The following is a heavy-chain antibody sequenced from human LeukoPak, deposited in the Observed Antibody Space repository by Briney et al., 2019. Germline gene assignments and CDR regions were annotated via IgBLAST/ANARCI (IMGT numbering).Heavy chain of an antibody. CDR2: ISGSGSGGSGSGGST. V-gene: IGHV3-23*01. D-gene: IGHD5-24*01. J-gene: IGHJ4*02. CDR1: GFIFSSYW. CDR3: AKSGYNRFDY. Sequence: WGSLRLSCAASGFIFSSYWMHWVRHAPGKGLAWVSNISGSGSGGSGSGGSTYYADSVKGRFTISRDNSKNTLYLQMNSLRAEDTAVYYCAKSGYNRFDYWGQGTLVTVSS.